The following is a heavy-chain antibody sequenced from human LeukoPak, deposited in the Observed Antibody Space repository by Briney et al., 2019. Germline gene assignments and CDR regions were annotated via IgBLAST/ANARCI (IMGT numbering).Heavy chain of an antibody. V-gene: IGHV3-23*01. D-gene: IGHD1-26*01. CDR1: GFTFSSYA. CDR2: ISGSGGST. CDR3: AEDGSQSLLPNYFDY. J-gene: IGHJ4*02. Sequence: PGGSLRLSCAASGFTFSSYAMSWVRQAPGKGLEWVSAISGSGGSTYYADSVKGRFTISRDNSKNTLYLQMNSLRAEDTAVYYCAEDGSQSLLPNYFDYWGQGTLVTVSS.